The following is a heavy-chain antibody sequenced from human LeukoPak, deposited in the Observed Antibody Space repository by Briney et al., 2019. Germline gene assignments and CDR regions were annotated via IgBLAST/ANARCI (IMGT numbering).Heavy chain of an antibody. CDR3: AKGGPMVRGVNRFDD. J-gene: IGHJ4*02. V-gene: IGHV3-30*02. Sequence: PGGSLRLSCAASGFTFSSYGMHWVRQAPGKGLEWVAFIRYDGSNKYYADSVKGRFTISRDNSKNTLYLQMNSLRAEDTAVYYCAKGGPMVRGVNRFDDWGQGTLVTVSS. CDR1: GFTFSSYG. D-gene: IGHD3-10*01. CDR2: IRYDGSNK.